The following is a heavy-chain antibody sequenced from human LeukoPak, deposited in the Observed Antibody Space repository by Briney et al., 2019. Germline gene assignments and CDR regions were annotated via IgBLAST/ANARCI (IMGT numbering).Heavy chain of an antibody. J-gene: IGHJ5*02. Sequence: SETLSLTCTVPGGSISSYYRSWIRQPPGKGREWIGYIYYSGSAKYNPSLKSRVTISLDASKNQFSFKLSSVAAASTAVDYCLGGGTTVTPGLLWFDPWGQGTLVTVSS. CDR3: LGGGTTVTPGLLWFDP. CDR1: GGSISSYY. V-gene: IGHV4-59*01. D-gene: IGHD4-17*01. CDR2: IYYSGSA.